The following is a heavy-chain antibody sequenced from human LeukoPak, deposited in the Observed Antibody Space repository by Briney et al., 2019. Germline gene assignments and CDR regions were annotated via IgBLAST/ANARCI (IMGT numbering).Heavy chain of an antibody. Sequence: KPSESLSLTCTVSGCSISSYYWSWVRQPAGKGLEWIARIYTSGSTNYNPSKNSLATMSVNSSKNQFSLKLSSVTAADTAVYYCARGDYYDSRHFDLWGRGTLVTVSS. D-gene: IGHD3-22*01. J-gene: IGHJ2*01. CDR1: GCSISSYY. V-gene: IGHV4-4*07. CDR2: IYTSGST. CDR3: ARGDYYDSRHFDL.